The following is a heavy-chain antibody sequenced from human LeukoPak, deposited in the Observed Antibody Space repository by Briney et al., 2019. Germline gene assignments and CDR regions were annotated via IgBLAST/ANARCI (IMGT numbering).Heavy chain of an antibody. V-gene: IGHV4-59*08. CDR3: ARRGYTAMVDY. CDR2: IYYSGST. J-gene: IGHJ4*02. Sequence: SETLSLTCTVSGGSISSYYWSWIRQPPGKGLEWIGYIYYSGSTNYNPSLKSRVTISVDTSKNQFSLKLSSVTAADTAVYYCARRGYTAMVDYWGQGTLVTVSS. D-gene: IGHD5-18*01. CDR1: GGSISSYY.